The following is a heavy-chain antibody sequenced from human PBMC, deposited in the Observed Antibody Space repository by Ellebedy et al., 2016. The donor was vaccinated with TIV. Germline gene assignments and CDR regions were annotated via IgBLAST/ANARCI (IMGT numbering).Heavy chain of an antibody. V-gene: IGHV1-46*01. CDR1: GYTFTSYF. D-gene: IGHD3-22*01. CDR3: ARGDKYYYESSGYYYTY. J-gene: IGHJ4*02. CDR2: INPSGGDT. Sequence: ASVRVSCKASGYTFTSYFMYWVRQAPGHGLEWMGIINPSGGDTNYAQRFQGRVTMTRDTSTSIVYMELSSLRSEDTAVYYCARGDKYYYESSGYYYTYWGQGTLVAVSS.